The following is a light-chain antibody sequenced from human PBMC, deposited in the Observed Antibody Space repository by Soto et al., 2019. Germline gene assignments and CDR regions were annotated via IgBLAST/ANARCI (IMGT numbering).Light chain of an antibody. CDR3: ATWDASLNGPV. Sequence: QLVLTQPPSASGTPGQRVTISCTGSSSKIGSNYVYWYQQLPGTAPKLLIYRNNQRPSGVPDRFSGSKSGTSASLAISGLRSEDETDYYCATWDASLNGPVFGSGTKLTVL. V-gene: IGLV1-47*01. J-gene: IGLJ2*01. CDR1: SSKIGSNY. CDR2: RNN.